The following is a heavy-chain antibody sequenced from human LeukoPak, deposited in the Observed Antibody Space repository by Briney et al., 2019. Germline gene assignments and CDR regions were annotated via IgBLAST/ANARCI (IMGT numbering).Heavy chain of an antibody. CDR1: GGSFSGYY. CDR3: ARGGYSCGYRFDP. J-gene: IGHJ5*02. Sequence: SETLSLTCAVYGGSFSGYYWSWIRQPPGKGLEWIGEINHSGSTNYNPSLKSRVTISVDTSKNQFSLKLSSVTAADTAVYYCARGGYSCGYRFDPWGQGTLVTVSS. D-gene: IGHD5-18*01. V-gene: IGHV4-34*01. CDR2: INHSGST.